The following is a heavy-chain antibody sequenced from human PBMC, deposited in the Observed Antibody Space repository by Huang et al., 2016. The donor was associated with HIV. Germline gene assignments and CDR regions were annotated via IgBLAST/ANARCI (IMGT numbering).Heavy chain of an antibody. D-gene: IGHD3-10*01. V-gene: IGHV4-39*01. CDR3: ARHREGPVAYYSGWGSHLNYMDV. Sequence: QLLLQESGPGLVKPSEALALTCAVSGGSIRSSDYHWGWIRQPPGKGLEWIGSIYYKGSTHYSPSLKSRVTIAVDTSKNRFFLTLPSMTAADTAVYYCARHREGPVAYYSGWGSHLNYMDVWGRGRTVVVSS. CDR1: GGSIRSSDYH. CDR2: IYYKGST. J-gene: IGHJ6*03.